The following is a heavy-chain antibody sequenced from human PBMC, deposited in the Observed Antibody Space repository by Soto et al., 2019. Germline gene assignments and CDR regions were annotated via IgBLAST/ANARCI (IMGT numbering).Heavy chain of an antibody. V-gene: IGHV1-69*01. Sequence: QVQLVQSGAEVKKPGSSVKGSCKASGDTVRKDTFSWVRQAPGQGLEWMGGITPRTGSTEYVQKFQGKVTITADEFTAKVYMELTNLGSEDTAVYYCSREVHDRMAPGFRTANSFDPWGQGTLVTVS. CDR2: ITPRTGST. D-gene: IGHD2-8*01. CDR3: SREVHDRMAPGFRTANSFDP. J-gene: IGHJ5*02. CDR1: GDTVRKDT.